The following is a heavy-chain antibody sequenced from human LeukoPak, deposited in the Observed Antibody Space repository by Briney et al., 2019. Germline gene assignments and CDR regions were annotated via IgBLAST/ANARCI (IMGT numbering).Heavy chain of an antibody. CDR2: IIPIFGTA. J-gene: IGHJ3*02. V-gene: IGHV1-69*05. CDR1: GGTFSSYA. Sequence: RASVKVSCKASGGTFSSYAISWVRQAPGPGLEWMGGIIPIFGTANYAQKFQGRVTITTDESTSTAYMELSSLRSEDTAVYYCARHLHESLGWELRHHNDNDAFDIWGQGTMVTVSS. CDR3: ARHLHESLGWELRHHNDNDAFDI. D-gene: IGHD1-26*01.